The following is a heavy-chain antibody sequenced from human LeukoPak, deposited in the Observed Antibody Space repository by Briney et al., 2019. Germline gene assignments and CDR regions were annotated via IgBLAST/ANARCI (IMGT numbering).Heavy chain of an antibody. Sequence: ASMKVSCKASGYTFTSYDINWVRQATGQGLEWMGWMNPNSGNTGYAQKFQGRVTMTRDTSISTAYMELSSLTSEDTAVYYCARNVPSTGDFVYWGQGTLVTVSS. CDR3: ARNVPSTGDFVY. CDR2: MNPNSGNT. CDR1: GYTFTSYD. J-gene: IGHJ4*02. V-gene: IGHV1-8*01. D-gene: IGHD3-10*01.